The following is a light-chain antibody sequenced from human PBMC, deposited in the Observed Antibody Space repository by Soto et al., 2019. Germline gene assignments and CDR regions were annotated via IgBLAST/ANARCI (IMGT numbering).Light chain of an antibody. Sequence: DMVMTQSPLSLPVTPGEPASSSCRSGQSLLHSNGYNYLAWYQQKPGQAPRLLIYGASGRATGIPDRFSGSGSGTDFTLTISRLEPEDFAVYYCQQYTSSLITFGQGTRLEI. V-gene: IGKV3-20*01. CDR3: QQYTSSLIT. CDR2: GAS. J-gene: IGKJ5*01. CDR1: QSLLHSNGYNY.